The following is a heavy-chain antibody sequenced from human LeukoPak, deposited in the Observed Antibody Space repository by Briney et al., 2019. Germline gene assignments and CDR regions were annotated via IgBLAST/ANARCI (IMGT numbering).Heavy chain of an antibody. CDR2: INQDGSQD. J-gene: IGHJ5*01. D-gene: IGHD1-14*01. CDR1: GFTFSDYW. Sequence: GGSLRLSCAASGFTFSDYWMSWVRQTPGKGLEWVANINQDGSQDFYVDSVKGRFTISRDNAKNSLYFQMNSLRAEDTAVYYCARDRRPTIYRGLDSWGREPRSPSHQ. V-gene: IGHV3-7*01. CDR3: ARDRRPTIYRGLDS.